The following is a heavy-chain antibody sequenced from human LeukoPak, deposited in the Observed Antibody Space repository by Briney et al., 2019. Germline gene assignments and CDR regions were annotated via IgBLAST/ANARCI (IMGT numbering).Heavy chain of an antibody. V-gene: IGHV3-23*01. CDR3: AKGAYYHGSGRYFDY. CDR2: ISGSGGAT. Sequence: GGSLRLSCAASGFTFSSYAMNWVRQAPGKGLEWVSAISGSGGATYYADSVKGRFTMSRDNSKNTLYLQMNSLRAEDTALYYCAKGAYYHGSGRYFDYWGQGTLVTVSS. D-gene: IGHD3-10*01. CDR1: GFTFSSYA. J-gene: IGHJ4*02.